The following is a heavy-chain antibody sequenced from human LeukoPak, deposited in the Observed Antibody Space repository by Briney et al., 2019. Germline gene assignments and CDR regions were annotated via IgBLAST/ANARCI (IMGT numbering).Heavy chain of an antibody. J-gene: IGHJ4*02. CDR1: GGSISSGIYY. CDR2: IYTSGST. CDR3: ATAAYYYDSSGYYYFDY. D-gene: IGHD3-22*01. Sequence: SETLSLTCTVSGGSISSGIYYWSWIRQPAGKGLEWIGRIYTSGSTNYNPSLKSRVTMSVDTSKNQFSLKLGSVTAADTAVYYCATAAYYYDSSGYYYFDYWGQGTLVTVSS. V-gene: IGHV4-61*02.